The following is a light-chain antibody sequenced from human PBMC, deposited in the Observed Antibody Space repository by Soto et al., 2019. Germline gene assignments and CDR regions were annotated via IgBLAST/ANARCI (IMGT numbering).Light chain of an antibody. V-gene: IGKV3-20*01. Sequence: EIVLTQSPGSLSLSPGERATLSCRASQSVDSNFFAWYQQKPGQAPRLLIYSASNRATGIPDRFSGSGSGTDFTLTISRLEPEDFAVYYCQQYVSSVTFGQGTKVEIK. CDR3: QQYVSSVT. J-gene: IGKJ1*01. CDR1: QSVDSNF. CDR2: SAS.